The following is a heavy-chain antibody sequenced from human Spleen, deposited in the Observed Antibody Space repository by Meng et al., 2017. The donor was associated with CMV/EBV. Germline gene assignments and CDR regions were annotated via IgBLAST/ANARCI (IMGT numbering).Heavy chain of an antibody. J-gene: IGHJ6*02. CDR2: SGST. Sequence: TETLSLPCTVSGGSMTASYWSWIRQSPGKGLEWIGYSGSTNYNPSLQSRVTISVDTSKKQFSLKLKSMTAADTAVYFCARFSYYRYLDVWGQGTTVTVSS. V-gene: IGHV4-59*01. CDR3: ARFSYYRYLDV. D-gene: IGHD1-26*01. CDR1: GGSMTASY.